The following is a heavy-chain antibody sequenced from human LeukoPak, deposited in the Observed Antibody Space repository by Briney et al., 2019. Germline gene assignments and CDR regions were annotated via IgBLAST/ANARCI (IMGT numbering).Heavy chain of an antibody. Sequence: GGSLRLSCAASGFTFSSYSMNWVRQAPGKGLEWVSYISSSSSTIYYADSVKGRFTISRDNAKNSLYLQMNSLRAEDTAVYYCARDPPGYGGNSAFDYWGQGTLVTVSS. D-gene: IGHD4-23*01. CDR3: ARDPPGYGGNSAFDY. V-gene: IGHV3-48*01. CDR2: ISSSSSTI. CDR1: GFTFSSYS. J-gene: IGHJ4*02.